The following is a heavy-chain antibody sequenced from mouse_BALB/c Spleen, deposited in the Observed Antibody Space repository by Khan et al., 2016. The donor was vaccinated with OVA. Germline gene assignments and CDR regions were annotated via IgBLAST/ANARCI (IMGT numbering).Heavy chain of an antibody. J-gene: IGHJ3*01. Sequence: EVELVESGGGLVKPGGSLKLSCAASGFAFSTYDMSWVRQTPEKRLEWVATISSSGTYTSYSVSVKGRFTISSDNARNPLYLQMSSLRSEDTALYYCARAQTALATLWFAYWGQGTLVTVSA. V-gene: IGHV5-9*02. D-gene: IGHD3-2*01. CDR3: ARAQTALATLWFAY. CDR1: GFAFSTYD. CDR2: ISSSGTYT.